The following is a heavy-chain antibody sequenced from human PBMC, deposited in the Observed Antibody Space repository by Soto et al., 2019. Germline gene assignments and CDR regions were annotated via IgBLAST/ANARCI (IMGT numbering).Heavy chain of an antibody. CDR1: GYTFTSYA. CDR3: AIIVVVPAATRDFDY. Sequence: ASVKVSCKASGYTFTSYAMHWVRQAPGQRLEWMGWINAGNGNTKYSQKFQGRVTITRDTSASTAYMELSSLRSGDTAVYYCAIIVVVPAATRDFDYWGQGTLVTVSS. V-gene: IGHV1-3*01. D-gene: IGHD2-2*01. CDR2: INAGNGNT. J-gene: IGHJ4*02.